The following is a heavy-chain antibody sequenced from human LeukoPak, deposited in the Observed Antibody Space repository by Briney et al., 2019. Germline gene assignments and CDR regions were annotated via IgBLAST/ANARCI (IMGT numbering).Heavy chain of an antibody. CDR1: GSPFTTYW. D-gene: IGHD4-23*01. J-gene: IGHJ3*02. Sequence: GESLKISCKGSGSPFTTYWIGWVRQMPGKGLEWMGIIYPGDSDTRYSPSFRGQVTISADKSINTAYLQWSSLNASDTAMYYCARPDDYGGKPAAFDIWGQGTMVTVSS. CDR2: IYPGDSDT. V-gene: IGHV5-51*01. CDR3: ARPDDYGGKPAAFDI.